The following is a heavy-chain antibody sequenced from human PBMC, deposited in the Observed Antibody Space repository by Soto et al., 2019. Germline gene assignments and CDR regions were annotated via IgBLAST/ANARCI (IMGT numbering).Heavy chain of an antibody. CDR3: ARNRNWGIDY. J-gene: IGHJ4*02. V-gene: IGHV6-1*01. CDR2: TYYRSKWYN. Sequence: QVQLQQSGPGLVKPSQTLSLTCVISGDSVSSNSVGWHWIRQSPSRGLEWLGRTYYRSKWYNDYALSVKSRITINSDTSKDQFSLQLNSVTPEDTAVYYCARNRNWGIDYWGQGTLVTVSS. D-gene: IGHD7-27*01. CDR1: GDSVSSNSVG.